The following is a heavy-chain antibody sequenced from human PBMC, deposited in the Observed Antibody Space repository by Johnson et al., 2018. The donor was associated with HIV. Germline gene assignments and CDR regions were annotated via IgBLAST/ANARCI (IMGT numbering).Heavy chain of an antibody. CDR2: ISYDGSEK. D-gene: IGHD6-13*01. Sequence: QVQLVESGGGVVRPGRSLRLSCAASGFTFSSYAMHWVRQAPGKGLEWVAVISYDGSEKYYVDSVKGRFTISRDNSKNTLYLQMNSLRAEDTAVYYCARVITEGGTRWAFDIWGQGTIVTVSS. J-gene: IGHJ3*02. V-gene: IGHV3-30*14. CDR3: ARVITEGGTRWAFDI. CDR1: GFTFSSYA.